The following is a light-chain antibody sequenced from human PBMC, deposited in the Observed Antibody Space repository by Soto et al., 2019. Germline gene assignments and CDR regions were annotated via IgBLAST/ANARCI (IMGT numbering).Light chain of an antibody. CDR3: CSYASDSTYV. CDR1: SSDVGNYNL. J-gene: IGLJ1*01. CDR2: EGS. V-gene: IGLV2-23*01. Sequence: QSVLTQPASVSGSPGQLITISCTGTSSDVGNYNLVSWYQQHPGKAPKLMIYEGSRRPSGVSNRFSGSKSGNAASLTISGLQAEDEADYYCCSYASDSTYVFGSGTKVTVL.